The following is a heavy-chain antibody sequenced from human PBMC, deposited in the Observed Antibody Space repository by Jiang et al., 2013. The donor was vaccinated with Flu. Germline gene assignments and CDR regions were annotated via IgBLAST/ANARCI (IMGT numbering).Heavy chain of an antibody. CDR2: TFYRSKWYN. CDR1: GDSVSSNSAA. CDR3: ARSDIATAGLDAFDI. J-gene: IGHJ3*02. V-gene: IGHV6-1*01. D-gene: IGHD6-13*01. Sequence: QTLSLTCAISGDSVSSNSAAWNWIRQSPSRGLEWLGRTFYRSKWYNDYALSVKSRITINPDTSRHQFSLHLNSVTPEDTAVYFCARSDIATAGLDAFDIWGQGTMVTVSS.